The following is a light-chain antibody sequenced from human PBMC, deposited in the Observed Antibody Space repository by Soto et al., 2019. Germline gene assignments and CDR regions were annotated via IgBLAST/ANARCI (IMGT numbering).Light chain of an antibody. V-gene: IGKV1-5*01. CDR2: DAS. J-gene: IGKJ1*01. CDR1: QTITRW. Sequence: DIQMTQSPSTLSASVGDRVTITCRASQTITRWLACYEQKPGKAPKVLIYDASSLESGVPSRFSGSGSGTEFTLTISSLQPEDSATYYCQQYNSYSTTFGQGTKVDIK. CDR3: QQYNSYSTT.